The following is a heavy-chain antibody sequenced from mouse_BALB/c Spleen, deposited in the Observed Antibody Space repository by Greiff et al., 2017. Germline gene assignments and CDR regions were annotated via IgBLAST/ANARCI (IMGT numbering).Heavy chain of an antibody. D-gene: IGHD4-1*02. CDR3: AQLGSFAY. CDR2: IDPENGNT. V-gene: IGHV14-1*02. Sequence: EVKLMESGAELVRPGALVKLSCKASGFNIKDYYMHWVKQRPEQGLEWIGWIDPENGNTIYDPKFQGKASITADTSSNTAYLQLSSLTSEDTAVYYCAQLGSFAYWGQGTLVTVSA. J-gene: IGHJ3*01. CDR1: GFNIKDYY.